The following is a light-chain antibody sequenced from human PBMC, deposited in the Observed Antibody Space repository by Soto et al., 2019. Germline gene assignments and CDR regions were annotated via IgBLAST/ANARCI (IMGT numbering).Light chain of an antibody. CDR1: SSDVGGSNF. Sequence: QSALTQPASVSDSPGQSITISCTGTSSDVGGSNFVSWYQQHPGKPPKLIIYDVANRPSGVSNRFSGSKSGSTASLIISRLQTEDEAGYYCVSYTSSTTDVFGTGTKVTVL. CDR2: DVA. CDR3: VSYTSSTTDV. J-gene: IGLJ1*01. V-gene: IGLV2-14*03.